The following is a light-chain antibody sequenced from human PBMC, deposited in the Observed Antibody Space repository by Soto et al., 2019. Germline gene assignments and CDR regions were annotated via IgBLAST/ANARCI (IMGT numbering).Light chain of an antibody. CDR2: GGY. CDR1: QDVSDF. V-gene: IGKV1-9*01. J-gene: IGKJ1*01. CDR3: HQYNSYSPWT. Sequence: DIQLPQSPSILSASVGDRVTLTCRASQDVSDFLAWYQHAPGKAPNLLIYGGYTLQSGVPSRFSGSGSGTEFTLTISSLQPDDFATYYCHQYNSYSPWTFGQGTKVDIK.